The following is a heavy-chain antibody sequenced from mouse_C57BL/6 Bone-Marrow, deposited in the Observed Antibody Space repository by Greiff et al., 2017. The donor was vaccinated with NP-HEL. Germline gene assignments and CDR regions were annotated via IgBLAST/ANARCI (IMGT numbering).Heavy chain of an antibody. J-gene: IGHJ4*01. CDR3: ARGDYGSSRFGYAMDY. D-gene: IGHD1-1*01. Sequence: VQLQQSGAELVKPGASVKISCKASGYAFSSYWMNWVKERPGKGLEWIGQIYPGDGDTKYNGQFKGKATLTADKSSSPAYMQVSSLTSEDSAVYFCARGDYGSSRFGYAMDYWGQGTSVTVSS. CDR2: IYPGDGDT. CDR1: GYAFSSYW. V-gene: IGHV1-80*01.